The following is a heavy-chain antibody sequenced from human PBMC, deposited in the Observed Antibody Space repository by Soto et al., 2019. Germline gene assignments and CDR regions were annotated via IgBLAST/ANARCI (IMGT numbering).Heavy chain of an antibody. CDR3: ARGLLVTMVRGVRDYYFDY. Sequence: ASVKVSCKASGYTFTSYYMHWVRQAPGQGLEWMGIINPSGGSTSYAQKFQGRVTMTRDTSTSTVYMELSSLRSEDTAVYYCARGLLVTMVRGVRDYYFDYWGQGTLVTVSS. CDR1: GYTFTSYY. V-gene: IGHV1-46*01. D-gene: IGHD3-10*01. CDR2: INPSGGST. J-gene: IGHJ4*02.